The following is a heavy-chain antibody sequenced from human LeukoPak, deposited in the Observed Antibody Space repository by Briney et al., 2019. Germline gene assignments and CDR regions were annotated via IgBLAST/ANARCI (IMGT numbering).Heavy chain of an antibody. CDR2: VSGSGGIT. CDR1: GFTFNSYA. J-gene: IGHJ4*02. CDR3: AKTTAGNSSGRYPGWSVDY. Sequence: GGSLRLSCAASGFTFNSYAMTWVRQAPGKGLEWVSHVSGSGGITYYADSVKGRFTISRDNSKNTLYLQMNSLRAEDTAVYYCAKTTAGNSSGRYPGWSVDYWGQGTLVTVSS. D-gene: IGHD6-19*01. V-gene: IGHV3-23*01.